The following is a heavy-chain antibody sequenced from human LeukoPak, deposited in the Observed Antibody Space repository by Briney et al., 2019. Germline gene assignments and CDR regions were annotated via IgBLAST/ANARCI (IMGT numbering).Heavy chain of an antibody. CDR3: AKGDIVVVVAAGSGFDY. D-gene: IGHD2-15*01. CDR2: ISGSGGST. V-gene: IGHV3-23*01. CDR1: GFTFSSYA. J-gene: IGHJ4*02. Sequence: GGSLRLSCAASGFTFSSYAMSWVRQAPGKGLEWVSAISGSGGSTYYADSVKGRFTISRDNSKNTLYLQMNSLRAEDTAVYYCAKGDIVVVVAAGSGFDYWGQGTLVTVSS.